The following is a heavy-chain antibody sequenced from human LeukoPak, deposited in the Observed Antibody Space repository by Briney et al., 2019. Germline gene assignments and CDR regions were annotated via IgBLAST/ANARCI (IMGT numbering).Heavy chain of an antibody. J-gene: IGHJ4*02. D-gene: IGHD2-15*01. Sequence: PSETLSLTCTVSGGSISRSTYSWGWIRQPPGKGLEWIGNIHYSGNTNYNPSLRSRVTISVDTSKNQFSLRLTSVTAADTAVYYCATASEVVLAATGYWGQGTLVTVSS. V-gene: IGHV4-39*07. CDR3: ATASEVVLAATGY. CDR2: IHYSGNT. CDR1: GGSISRSTYS.